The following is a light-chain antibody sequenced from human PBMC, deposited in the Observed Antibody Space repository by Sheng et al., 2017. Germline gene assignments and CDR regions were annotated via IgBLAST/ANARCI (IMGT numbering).Light chain of an antibody. CDR1: KLGDKY. Sequence: SYELTQPPSVSVSPGQTASITCSGDKLGDKYTCWFQQKPGQSPVVVIYQDTKRPSGIPELFSGSNSGNTATLTISGTQSMDEADYYCQAWDSNTGVFGGGTKLTVL. J-gene: IGLJ3*02. CDR2: QDT. V-gene: IGLV3-1*01. CDR3: QAWDSNTGV.